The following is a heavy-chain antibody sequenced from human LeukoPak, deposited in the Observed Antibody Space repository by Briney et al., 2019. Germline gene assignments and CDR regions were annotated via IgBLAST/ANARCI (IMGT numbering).Heavy chain of an antibody. CDR3: ARVGSPTNYYDSSGYYQYFDY. CDR2: IYYSGST. V-gene: IGHV4-30-4*08. J-gene: IGHJ4*02. CDR1: GGSISSGDYY. D-gene: IGHD3-22*01. Sequence: SQTLSLTCTVSGGSISSGDYYWRWLRQPPGTGLEWLGYIYYSGSTYYNPSLKSRVTISVDTSKNQFSLKLSSVTAADTAVYYCARVGSPTNYYDSSGYYQYFDYWGQGTLVTVSS.